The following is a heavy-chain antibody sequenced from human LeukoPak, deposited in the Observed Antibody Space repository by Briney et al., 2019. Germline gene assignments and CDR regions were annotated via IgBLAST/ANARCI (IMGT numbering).Heavy chain of an antibody. D-gene: IGHD1-14*01. V-gene: IGHV1-8*01. CDR3: ARFHRHQLPKSDY. CDR1: GYIFDDYD. J-gene: IGHJ4*02. Sequence: ASVKVSCKTSGYIFDDYDINWVRQATGQGLEWMGWMNPYSGGTGYARNFQGRVTMTRDTSISTAYMELSSLTSEDTAVYYCARFHRHQLPKSDYWGQGTLVTVSS. CDR2: MNPYSGGT.